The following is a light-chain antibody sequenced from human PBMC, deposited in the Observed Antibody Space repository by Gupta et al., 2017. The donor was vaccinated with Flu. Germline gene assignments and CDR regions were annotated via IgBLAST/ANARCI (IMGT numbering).Light chain of an antibody. J-gene: IGKJ2*02. V-gene: IGKV2-30*01. CDR1: QSLVYKNGHTC. CDR2: EVS. Sequence: PVTLGQPAASSCNSSQSLVYKNGHTCLYWFQQRPGQSPRRLVYEVSNRDVGVPDRFSGSGSGTDFTLKSSWGEDEDVGVYYCMQGKHPWTFGQGTKLEIK. CDR3: MQGKHPWT.